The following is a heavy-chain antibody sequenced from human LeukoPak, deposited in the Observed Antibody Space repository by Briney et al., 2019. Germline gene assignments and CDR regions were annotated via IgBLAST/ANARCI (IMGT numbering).Heavy chain of an antibody. CDR2: INHSGST. Sequence: SETLSLTCADSGGSFSGYYWSWVRQPPGEGLEWIGEINHSGSTNYNPSLKSRVTISVDTSKNQLSLKLSSVTAADTAVYYCATRPGGYCSSTSCYVVDYWGQGTLVTVSS. J-gene: IGHJ4*02. V-gene: IGHV4-34*01. CDR1: GGSFSGYY. CDR3: ATRPGGYCSSTSCYVVDY. D-gene: IGHD2-2*01.